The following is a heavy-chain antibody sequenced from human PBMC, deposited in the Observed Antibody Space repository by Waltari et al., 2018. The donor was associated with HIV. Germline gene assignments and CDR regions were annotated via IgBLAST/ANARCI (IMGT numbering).Heavy chain of an antibody. J-gene: IGHJ6*02. D-gene: IGHD6-13*01. CDR1: GFTFSNYG. V-gene: IGHV3-23*01. Sequence: EVQVLESGGALVQPGGSLRLSCAASGFTFSNYGMSWVRQAPGKGLEWVSTIRGSGGSTYYADSVKGRFTVSRDNSKNTLYLQMNSLRAEDTAVYFCVKEYQYSHSWYSYYGMDVWGQGTTVTVSS. CDR3: VKEYQYSHSWYSYYGMDV. CDR2: IRGSGGST.